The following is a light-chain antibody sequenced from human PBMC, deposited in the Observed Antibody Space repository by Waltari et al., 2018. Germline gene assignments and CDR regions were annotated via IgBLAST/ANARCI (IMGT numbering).Light chain of an antibody. CDR1: QDISNY. CDR3: QQHDSLPLT. Sequence: DILMTQSTSSLPASGGDRVTITCQASQDISNYLSWYQQQPEKAPKLLIYDGSTLETGVPSRFSGGVSGSDFTFTITSLQPEDLATYYCQQHDSLPLTFGGGTKL. CDR2: DGS. J-gene: IGKJ4*01. V-gene: IGKV1-33*01.